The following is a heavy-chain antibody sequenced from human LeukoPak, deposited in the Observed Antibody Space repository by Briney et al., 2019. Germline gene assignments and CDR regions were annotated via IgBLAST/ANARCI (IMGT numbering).Heavy chain of an antibody. V-gene: IGHV1-2*06. CDR1: GYTFTGYY. D-gene: IGHD3-22*01. Sequence: ASAKVSCKASGYTFTGYYMHWVRQAPGQGLEWMGRINPNSGGTNYAQKFQGRVTMTRDTSISTAYMELSRLRSDDTAVYYCARDHRTYYYDSSGYRKPSGNDYWGQGTLVTVSS. CDR3: ARDHRTYYYDSSGYRKPSGNDY. CDR2: INPNSGGT. J-gene: IGHJ4*02.